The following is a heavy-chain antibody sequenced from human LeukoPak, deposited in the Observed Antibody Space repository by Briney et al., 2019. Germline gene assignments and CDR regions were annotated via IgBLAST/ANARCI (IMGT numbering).Heavy chain of an antibody. D-gene: IGHD2-8*01. CDR1: GFTFSSYG. Sequence: PGRSLRLSCAASGFTFSSYGMHWVRQAPGKGLEWVAVIWYDGSNKYYADSVKGRFTISRDNSKNTLYLQMNSLRAEDTAVYYCARDKLMAYAGLIDYWGQGTLVTVSS. CDR3: ARDKLMAYAGLIDY. CDR2: IWYDGSNK. V-gene: IGHV3-33*01. J-gene: IGHJ4*02.